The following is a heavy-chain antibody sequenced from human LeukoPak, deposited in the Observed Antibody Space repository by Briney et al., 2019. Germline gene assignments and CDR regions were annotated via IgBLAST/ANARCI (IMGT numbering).Heavy chain of an antibody. CDR2: ISSSSSYI. CDR3: ARPDGVPAASVYYMDV. CDR1: GFTFSSYS. V-gene: IGHV3-21*01. D-gene: IGHD2-2*01. Sequence: GGSLGLSCAASGFTFSSYSMNWVRQAPGKGLEWVSSISSSSSYIYYADSVKGRFTISRDNAKNSLYLQMNSLRAEDTAVYYCARPDGVPAASVYYMDVWAKGPRSPSP. J-gene: IGHJ6*03.